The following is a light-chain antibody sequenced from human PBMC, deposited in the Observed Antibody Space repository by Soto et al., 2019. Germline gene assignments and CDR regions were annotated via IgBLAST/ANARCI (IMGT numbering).Light chain of an antibody. V-gene: IGKV3-11*01. CDR2: DAS. CDR3: QQRSNGPT. CDR1: QSVSSY. Sequence: EIVLTQSPATLSLSPGERATLSCRASQSVSSYLAWYQQKPGQAPRLLIYDASNRATGIPARFSCSGSGTDFSLTISSLESEEFAVYYCQQRSNGPTFGQGTKVEIK. J-gene: IGKJ1*01.